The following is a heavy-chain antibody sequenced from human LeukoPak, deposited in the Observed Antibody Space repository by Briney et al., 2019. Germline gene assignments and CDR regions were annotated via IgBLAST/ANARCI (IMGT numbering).Heavy chain of an antibody. Sequence: PGGSLRLSCAASGFTFSSYWMSWVRQAPGKGLEWVANIKQDGSEKYYVDSVKGRFTISRDNAKNSLYLQLNSLRADDTAVYYCAKEHTYGVFDYWGQGTLVTVSS. CDR1: GFTFSSYW. V-gene: IGHV3-7*03. CDR3: AKEHTYGVFDY. CDR2: IKQDGSEK. J-gene: IGHJ4*02. D-gene: IGHD5-18*01.